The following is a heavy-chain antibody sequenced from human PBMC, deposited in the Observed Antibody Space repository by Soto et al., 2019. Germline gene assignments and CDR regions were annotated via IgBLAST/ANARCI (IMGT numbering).Heavy chain of an antibody. CDR2: IGTAGDP. J-gene: IGHJ6*02. V-gene: IGHV3-13*05. Sequence: GGSLRLSCAASGFTFSSYDMHWVRQATGKGLEWVSAIGTAGDPYYPGSVKGRFTISRENAKNSLYLQMNSLRAGDTAVYYCARGGEVGATGSYYYYSMDVWGQGTTVTVSS. CDR1: GFTFSSYD. D-gene: IGHD1-26*01. CDR3: ARGGEVGATGSYYYYSMDV.